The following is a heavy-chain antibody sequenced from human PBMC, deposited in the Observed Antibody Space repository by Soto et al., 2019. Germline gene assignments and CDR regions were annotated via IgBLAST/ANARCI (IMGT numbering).Heavy chain of an antibody. Sequence: PGGSLRLSCAASGFTFSPYVMTWVRQAPGKGLEWVSYISSSSSTIYYADSVKGRFTISRDNAKNSLYLQMNSLRDEDTAVYYCARDPDTAMGDYYYYGMDVWGQGTTVTVSS. CDR2: ISSSSSTI. CDR1: GFTFSPYV. V-gene: IGHV3-48*02. D-gene: IGHD5-18*01. CDR3: ARDPDTAMGDYYYYGMDV. J-gene: IGHJ6*02.